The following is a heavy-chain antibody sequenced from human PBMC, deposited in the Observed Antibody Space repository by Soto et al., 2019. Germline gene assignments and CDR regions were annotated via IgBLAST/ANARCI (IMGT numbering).Heavy chain of an antibody. D-gene: IGHD3-16*01. CDR3: ARHQGEQSACDI. CDR1: GYSFTFYW. Sequence: VESLKISCEASGYSFTFYWIAWVRQLPGKGLEWMGIIYPYDSDTRYSPSFQGQVTISADESITTAFLQWSSLKASDTGMYYCARHQGEQSACDIWGHGTMVNVS. V-gene: IGHV5-51*01. CDR2: IYPYDSDT. J-gene: IGHJ3*02.